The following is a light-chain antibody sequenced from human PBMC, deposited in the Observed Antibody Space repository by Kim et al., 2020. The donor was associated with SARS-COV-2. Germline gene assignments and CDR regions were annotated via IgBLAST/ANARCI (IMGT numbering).Light chain of an antibody. CDR2: AAS. Sequence: ASVGDRVTIPCRASQGIRNELGWYQQKPGKAPKLLIYAASSLQSGVPSRFSGSGSGTDFTLTISNTQPEDFATYYCLQDYSYPLTFGGGTKVDIK. CDR1: QGIRNE. V-gene: IGKV1-6*01. CDR3: LQDYSYPLT. J-gene: IGKJ4*01.